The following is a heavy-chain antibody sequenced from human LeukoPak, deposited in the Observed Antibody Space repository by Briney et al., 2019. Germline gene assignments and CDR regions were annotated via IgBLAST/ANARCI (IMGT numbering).Heavy chain of an antibody. CDR1: GFTFSSYW. CDR2: IKQDGSER. Sequence: PGGSLRLSCAASGFTFSSYWMSWVRQAPGKGLGWVANIKQDGSERYYVDSVKGRFTISRDNAKNSLYLQMNSLRAEDTAVYYCARPTTVVTWRYYYYMDVWGKGTTVTVSS. J-gene: IGHJ6*03. CDR3: ARPTTVVTWRYYYYMDV. V-gene: IGHV3-7*01. D-gene: IGHD4-23*01.